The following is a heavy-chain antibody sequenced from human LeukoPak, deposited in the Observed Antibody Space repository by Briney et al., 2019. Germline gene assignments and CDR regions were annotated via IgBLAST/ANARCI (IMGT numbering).Heavy chain of an antibody. CDR2: ISGSGLTT. Sequence: GGSLRLSCVASGLTFSNYAMNWVRQAPGKGLEWVSGISGSGLTTYYADSVKGRLSISRDNSKNTLYLQMNGLRAEDTAVYYCALWSGYYDYWGQGTLVTVSS. CDR3: ALWSGYYDY. J-gene: IGHJ4*02. CDR1: GLTFSNYA. V-gene: IGHV3-23*01. D-gene: IGHD3-3*01.